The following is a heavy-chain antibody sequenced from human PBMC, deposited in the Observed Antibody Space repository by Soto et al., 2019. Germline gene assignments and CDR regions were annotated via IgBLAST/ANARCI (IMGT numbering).Heavy chain of an antibody. J-gene: IGHJ6*02. CDR1: GGTFSSYA. Sequence: QVQLVQSGAEVKKPGSSVKVSCKASGGTFSSYANSWVRQAPGQGLEWMGGIIPIFGTANYAQKFQGRVTITADASTSTAYMQLSSLRSEDTAVYYCARHVPAAGYYSGMDVWGQGTTVTVSS. CDR3: ARHVPAAGYYSGMDV. CDR2: IIPIFGTA. D-gene: IGHD2-2*01. V-gene: IGHV1-69*12.